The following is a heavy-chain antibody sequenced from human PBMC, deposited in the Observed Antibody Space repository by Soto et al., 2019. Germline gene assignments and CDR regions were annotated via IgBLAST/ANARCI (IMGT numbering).Heavy chain of an antibody. J-gene: IGHJ4*02. CDR2: IYYSGST. CDR1: GGSISSGDYY. CDR3: ARDIDYYDSSGNTGGDY. D-gene: IGHD3-22*01. V-gene: IGHV4-30-4*01. Sequence: SETLSLTCTVSGGSISSGDYYWSWIRQPPGKGLEWIGYIYYSGSTYYNPSLKSRVTISVDTSKNQFSLKLSSVTAADTAVYYCARDIDYYDSSGNTGGDYWGQGTLVTVSS.